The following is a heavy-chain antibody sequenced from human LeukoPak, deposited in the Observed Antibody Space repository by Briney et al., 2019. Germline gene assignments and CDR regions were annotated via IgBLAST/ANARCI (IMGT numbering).Heavy chain of an antibody. V-gene: IGHV3-23*01. CDR2: ITDSGGST. J-gene: IGHJ2*01. CDR1: GFTFSSHA. Sequence: PGGSLRLSCAASGFTFSSHAMSWVRQAPGKGLEWVSAITDSGGSTYYADSVKGRLTIPRDSSKDTLYLQMNSLRAEDTAVYYCAKDMSPSGSYVPWYFDLWGRGTLVTVSS. CDR3: AKDMSPSGSYVPWYFDL. D-gene: IGHD1-26*01.